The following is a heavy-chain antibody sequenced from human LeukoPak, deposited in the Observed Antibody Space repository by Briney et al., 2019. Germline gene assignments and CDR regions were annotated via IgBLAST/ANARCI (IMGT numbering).Heavy chain of an antibody. Sequence: GASVKVSCKASGYTFTSYDINWVRQATGQGLEWMGWMNPNSGNTGYAQKFQGRVTITRNTSISTAYMELSSLRSDDTAVYYCARGGIAVHYYFDYWGQGTLVTVSS. V-gene: IGHV1-8*03. CDR1: GYTFTSYD. CDR2: MNPNSGNT. D-gene: IGHD6-19*01. CDR3: ARGGIAVHYYFDY. J-gene: IGHJ4*02.